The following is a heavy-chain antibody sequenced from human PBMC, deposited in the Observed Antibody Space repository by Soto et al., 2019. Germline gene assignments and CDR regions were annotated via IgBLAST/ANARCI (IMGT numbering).Heavy chain of an antibody. CDR1: GFAFSTHA. D-gene: IGHD1-26*01. CDR2: ISGSGGNI. V-gene: IGHV3-23*01. CDR3: AKDPPWTVGPLAMDV. J-gene: IGHJ6*02. Sequence: EVQLLESGGGLVQPGGSLRLSCVASGFAFSTHAMSWVRQAPGKGLEWVSTISGSGGNIYYAESVKGRLTISRDDSKNTLYLQMDSLRVEETAVYYCAKDPPWTVGPLAMDVWGQGTTVTVSS.